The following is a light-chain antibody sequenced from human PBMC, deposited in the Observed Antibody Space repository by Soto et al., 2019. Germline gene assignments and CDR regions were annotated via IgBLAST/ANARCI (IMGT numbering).Light chain of an antibody. CDR1: QDITSW. CDR2: DAS. V-gene: IGKV1-5*01. Sequence: DIQMTQSPSILSASVGDRVSVTCRASQDITSWLAWYQQKPGKAPKLLIYDASTLESGVPLRFGGSGSGTEFTLTISSLQPDDFATYYCQQYNVYPVRTFGQGTKVDIK. J-gene: IGKJ1*01. CDR3: QQYNVYPVRT.